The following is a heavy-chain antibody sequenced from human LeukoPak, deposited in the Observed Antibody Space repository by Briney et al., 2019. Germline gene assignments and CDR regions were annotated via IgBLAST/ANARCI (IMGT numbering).Heavy chain of an antibody. V-gene: IGHV3-23*01. J-gene: IGHJ3*02. D-gene: IGHD3-10*01. CDR1: GFTFSSYA. Sequence: GGSLRLSCAASGFTFSSYAMSWVRQAPGKGLEWISTISGSGVSTSYADSLKGRFTISRDNSKNTLYLQVNSLRAEDTAVYYCAKPYRVLRGAFDIWGHGTMVTVSS. CDR2: ISGSGVST. CDR3: AKPYRVLRGAFDI.